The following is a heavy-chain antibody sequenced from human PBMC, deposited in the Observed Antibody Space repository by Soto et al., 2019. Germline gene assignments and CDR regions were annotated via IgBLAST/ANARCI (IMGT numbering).Heavy chain of an antibody. CDR1: GFTFSNAW. Sequence: GGSLRLSCAASGFTFSNAWMNWVRQAPGKGLEWVGRIKSKTDGGTTDYAAPVKGRFTISRDDSKNTLYLQMNSLKTEDTAVYYCTTDDPAYDFWSGSQRYYYGMDGWGQGTTVTVSS. V-gene: IGHV3-15*07. J-gene: IGHJ6*02. CDR3: TTDDPAYDFWSGSQRYYYGMDG. D-gene: IGHD3-3*01. CDR2: IKSKTDGGTT.